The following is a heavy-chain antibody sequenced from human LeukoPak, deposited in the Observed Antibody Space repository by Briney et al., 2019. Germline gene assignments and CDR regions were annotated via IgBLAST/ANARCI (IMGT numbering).Heavy chain of an antibody. CDR1: GGSISSSSYY. CDR2: IYYSGST. J-gene: IGHJ6*03. CDR3: AGGRGEAYCSRTSCFRGYYYMDV. Sequence: PSETLSLTCTVSGGSISSSSYYWGWIRQPPGKGLEWIGSIYYSGSTYYNPSLKSRVTISVDTSKNQFSLNLTSVTAADTAVYYCAGGRGEAYCSRTSCFRGYYYMDVWGTGTTVTVPS. V-gene: IGHV4-39*01. D-gene: IGHD2-2*01.